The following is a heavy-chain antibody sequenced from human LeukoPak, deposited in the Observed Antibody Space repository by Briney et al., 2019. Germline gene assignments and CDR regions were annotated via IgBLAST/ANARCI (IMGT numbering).Heavy chain of an antibody. CDR1: GASISSGGYY. V-gene: IGHV4-30-2*01. CDR2: SYHSGST. J-gene: IGHJ4*02. D-gene: IGHD2-2*01. Sequence: SETLSLTCTVSGASISSGGYYWSWIRQPPGKGLEWIGYSYHSGSTYYNPSLKSRVTISVDRSKNQFSLKLSSVTAADTAVYYCAREEGYCSSTSCRTIYFDYWGQGTLVTVSS. CDR3: AREEGYCSSTSCRTIYFDY.